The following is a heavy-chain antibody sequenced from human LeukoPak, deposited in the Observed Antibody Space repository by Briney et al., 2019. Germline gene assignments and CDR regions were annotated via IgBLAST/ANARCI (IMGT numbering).Heavy chain of an antibody. CDR3: ARGEDFERYYLAY. V-gene: IGHV4-34*01. CDR2: INHSGST. J-gene: IGHJ4*02. Sequence: SETLSLTCAVYGGSFSGYYWSWIRQPPGKGLEWIGEINHSGSTNYNPSLKSRVTISVDTSKNQFSLKLSSVTAADTAVYFCARGEDFERYYLAYWGQGTLVTVSS. CDR1: GGSFSGYY. D-gene: IGHD3-9*01.